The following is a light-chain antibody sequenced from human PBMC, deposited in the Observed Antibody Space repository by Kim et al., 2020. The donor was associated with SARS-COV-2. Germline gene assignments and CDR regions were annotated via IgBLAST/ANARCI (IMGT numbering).Light chain of an antibody. CDR3: QQYDSPPVT. CDR2: RAS. Sequence: IALTQSPGTLSLSPGERATLSCRASQSLSSPYLAWYQQRLGQAPRLLISRASLRATGVPDRFSGSGSGTDFTLTISRVEPEDSAMYYCQQYDSPPVTFGPGTKVDIK. CDR1: QSLSSPY. V-gene: IGKV3-20*01. J-gene: IGKJ3*01.